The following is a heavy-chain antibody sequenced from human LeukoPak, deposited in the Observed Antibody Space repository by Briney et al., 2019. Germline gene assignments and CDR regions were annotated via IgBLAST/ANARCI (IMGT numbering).Heavy chain of an antibody. CDR3: AKDLHGTTVTTNWFDP. Sequence: GGSLRLSCAASGFTFDDYAMHWVRQAPGKGLEWVSGISWNSGSIGYADSVKGRFTISRDNAKNSLYLQMNSLRAEDTALYYCAKDLHGTTVTTNWFDPWGQGTLVTVSS. CDR2: ISWNSGSI. CDR1: GFTFDDYA. D-gene: IGHD4-11*01. J-gene: IGHJ5*02. V-gene: IGHV3-9*01.